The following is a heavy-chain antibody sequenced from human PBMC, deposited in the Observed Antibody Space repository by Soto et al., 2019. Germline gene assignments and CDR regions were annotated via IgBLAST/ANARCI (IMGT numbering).Heavy chain of an antibody. V-gene: IGHV6-1*01. J-gene: IGHJ4*02. Sequence: SQTLSLPCSISGESVSSNSAAWNWIRQSPSRGLEWLGRTYYRSKWYNDYAVSVKSRITIHPDTSKNQFSLQLNSVSPEDTALYYCAREAAAIRHLDFWGQGTLVTVSS. CDR2: TYYRSKWYN. D-gene: IGHD2-2*02. CDR3: AREAAAIRHLDF. CDR1: GESVSSNSAA.